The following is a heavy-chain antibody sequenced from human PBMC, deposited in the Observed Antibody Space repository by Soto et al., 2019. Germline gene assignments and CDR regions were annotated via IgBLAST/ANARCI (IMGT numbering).Heavy chain of an antibody. D-gene: IGHD1-26*01. J-gene: IGHJ6*02. CDR3: ARGGSRRENYYYYGMDV. V-gene: IGHV3-33*08. CDR2: ICYNGSNT. Sequence: WGVLRLSCVASGFSFNPYVMAWVRQAPGKGLEWVSVICYNGSNTYYPDSVKGRFTISRDNSKNTLYLQMNSLRAEDTAVYYCARGGSRRENYYYYGMDVWGQGTTVTVSS. CDR1: GFSFNPYV.